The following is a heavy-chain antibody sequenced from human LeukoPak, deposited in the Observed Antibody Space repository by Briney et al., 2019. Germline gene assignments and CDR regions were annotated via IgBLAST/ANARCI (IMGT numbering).Heavy chain of an antibody. CDR3: AKGGYYYDSSGYYHAEY. V-gene: IGHV3-33*06. CDR2: IWYDGSNK. D-gene: IGHD3-22*01. CDR1: GFTFSSYG. J-gene: IGHJ4*02. Sequence: GGSLRLSCAGSGFTFSSYGIHWVRQAPGKGLEWVAVIWYDGSNKYYADSVKGRFTISRDNSKNTLYLQMNSLRAEDTAVYYCAKGGYYYDSSGYYHAEYWGQGTLVTVSS.